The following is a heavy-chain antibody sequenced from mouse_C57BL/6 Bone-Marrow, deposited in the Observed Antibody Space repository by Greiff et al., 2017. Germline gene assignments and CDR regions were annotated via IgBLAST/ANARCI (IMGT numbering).Heavy chain of an antibody. Sequence: EVQLVESGGGLVKPGGSLKLSCAASGFTFSSYAMSWVRQTPEKRLEWVATISDGGSYTYYPDNVKGRFTISRDNAKNNLYLQMSHLKSEDTAMYYCARDLGTGFYAMDYWGQGTSVTVSS. V-gene: IGHV5-4*01. CDR1: GFTFSSYA. CDR3: ARDLGTGFYAMDY. J-gene: IGHJ4*01. CDR2: ISDGGSYT. D-gene: IGHD4-1*01.